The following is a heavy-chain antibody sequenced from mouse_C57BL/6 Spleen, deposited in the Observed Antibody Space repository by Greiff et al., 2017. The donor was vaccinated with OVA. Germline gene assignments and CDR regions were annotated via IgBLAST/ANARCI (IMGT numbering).Heavy chain of an antibody. CDR2: IDPENGDT. J-gene: IGHJ2*01. D-gene: IGHD2-4*01. CDR3: TRGDYGDGYFDY. V-gene: IGHV14-4*01. Sequence: EVQLQQSGAELVRPGASVKLSCTASGFNIKDDYMHWVKQRPEQGLEGIGWIDPENGDTEYASKFQGKATITADTSSNTADLQLSSLTSEDTAVYYCTRGDYGDGYFDYWGQGTTLTVSS. CDR1: GFNIKDDY.